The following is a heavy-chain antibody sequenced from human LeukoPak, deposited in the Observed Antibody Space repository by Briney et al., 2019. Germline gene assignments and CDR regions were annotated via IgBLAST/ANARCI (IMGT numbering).Heavy chain of an antibody. J-gene: IGHJ4*02. CDR2: ITNGGGNT. D-gene: IGHD3-22*01. V-gene: IGHV3-23*01. CDR3: AKGDSSGYYSPIDC. Sequence: GWSLRLSCAASGFTFSNYAMTWVRQAPGKGLEWVSSITNGGGNTDYADSVKGRFTISRDNSKNTLFLQVHSLRAEDTAIYYCAKGDSSGYYSPIDCWGQGTLVTVSS. CDR1: GFTFSNYA.